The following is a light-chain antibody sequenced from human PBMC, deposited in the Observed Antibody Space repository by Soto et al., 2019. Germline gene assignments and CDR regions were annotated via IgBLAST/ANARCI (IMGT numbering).Light chain of an antibody. V-gene: IGKV1-13*02. CDR1: QGISSA. J-gene: IGKJ5*01. Sequence: AIQLTQSPSSLSASVGDRVTITCRASQGISSALAWYKQKPGKAPKLLIYDASSLESGVPSRFSGSGSGTDFALTISSLQPEDFATYYCPQFNSYPITFGQGTRLEIK. CDR3: PQFNSYPIT. CDR2: DAS.